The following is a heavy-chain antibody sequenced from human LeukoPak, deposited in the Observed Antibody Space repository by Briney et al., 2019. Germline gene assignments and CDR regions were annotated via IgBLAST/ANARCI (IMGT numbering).Heavy chain of an antibody. CDR2: IYSGGDT. CDR1: GFTFSDKY. J-gene: IGHJ4*02. Sequence: PGGSLRLSCAASGFTFSDKYMSWVRQAPGEGLEWVSLIYSGGDTLYSDSLEGRLIIFRDNYKKTLFLLITNLRAEDTAAFYCSRDANSFPRYLDYWGQGTLVTVSS. D-gene: IGHD2-21*01. V-gene: IGHV3-53*01. CDR3: SRDANSFPRYLDY.